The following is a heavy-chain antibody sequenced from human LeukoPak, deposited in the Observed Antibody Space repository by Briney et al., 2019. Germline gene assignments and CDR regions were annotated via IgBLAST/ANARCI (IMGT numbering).Heavy chain of an antibody. V-gene: IGHV3-23*01. Sequence: GGSLRLSCAASGFTFTDYAMGWVRQDPGQGLEWASTISASGSTTYYADSVRGRFTISRDNSKNTLSLQMSSLRAEDTAVYYWAKARTPYNIGFDYCGQATLVAVSP. CDR1: GFTFTDYA. J-gene: IGHJ4*02. CDR3: AKARTPYNIGFDY. CDR2: ISASGSTT. D-gene: IGHD1-14*01.